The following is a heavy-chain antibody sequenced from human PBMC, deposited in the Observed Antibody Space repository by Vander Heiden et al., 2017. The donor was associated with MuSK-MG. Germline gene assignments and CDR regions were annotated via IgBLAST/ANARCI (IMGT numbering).Heavy chain of an antibody. V-gene: IGHV4-34*01. CDR3: ARGKFYYYDSSGYSQYYFDY. J-gene: IGHJ4*02. Sequence: QVQLQQWGAGLLKPSETLSLTCAVYGGSFSGSSWSWIRKPPGKGLEWIGEINHTGSTNYNPSLKSRVTISVDTSKNQFSLKLSSVTAADTAVYYCARGKFYYYDSSGYSQYYFDYWGQGTLVTVSS. CDR2: INHTGST. CDR1: GGSFSGSS. D-gene: IGHD3-22*01.